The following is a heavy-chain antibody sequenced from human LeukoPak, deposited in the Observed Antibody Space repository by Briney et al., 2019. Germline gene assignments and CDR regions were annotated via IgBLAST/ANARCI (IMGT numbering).Heavy chain of an antibody. J-gene: IGHJ6*03. D-gene: IGHD3-22*01. CDR3: ARGWSSSGYYYYYYMDV. V-gene: IGHV4-34*01. CDR2: INHSGST. Sequence: PSENLSLTCAVYGGSFSGYYWSWIRQPPGKGLEWIGEINHSGSTNYNPSLKSRVTISVDTSKNQFSLKLSSVTAADTAVYYCARGWSSSGYYYYYYMDVWGKGTTVTVSS. CDR1: GGSFSGYY.